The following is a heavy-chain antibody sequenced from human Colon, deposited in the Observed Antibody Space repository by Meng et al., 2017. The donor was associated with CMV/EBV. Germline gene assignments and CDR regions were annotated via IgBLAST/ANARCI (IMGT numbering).Heavy chain of an antibody. CDR3: ARYPFGCGRSSCDKGASNWFDP. Sequence: SETLSLTCTVSGGSISSSNYYWGWIRQPPGKGLEWIGSVQYSGSTYYNASLKSRVTISVDTSKNQFSLKLTSVTAADTAVYYCARYPFGCGRSSCDKGASNWFDPWGQGTLVTVSS. J-gene: IGHJ5*02. V-gene: IGHV4-39*07. CDR1: GGSISSSNYY. D-gene: IGHD2-15*01. CDR2: VQYSGST.